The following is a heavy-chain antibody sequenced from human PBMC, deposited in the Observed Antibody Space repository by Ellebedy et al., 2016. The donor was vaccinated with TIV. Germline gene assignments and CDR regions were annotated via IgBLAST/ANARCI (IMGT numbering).Heavy chain of an antibody. V-gene: IGHV3-7*01. D-gene: IGHD6-19*01. CDR1: GFTFSTYW. CDR2: MNQDGSAR. J-gene: IGHJ4*02. Sequence: GESLKISXAASGFTFSTYWMTWVRQAPGKGLEWVANMNQDGSARYYVDSVQGRFTISRDNTKNSLYLQMSSLRAEDTAVYYCARDGSIAVDGTSDYWGQGTLVTVSS. CDR3: ARDGSIAVDGTSDY.